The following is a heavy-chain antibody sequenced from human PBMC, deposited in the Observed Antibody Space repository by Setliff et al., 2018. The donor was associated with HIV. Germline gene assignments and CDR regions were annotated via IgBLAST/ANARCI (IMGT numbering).Heavy chain of an antibody. Sequence: PSETLSLTCAVYGGSFSDNYWSWIRQSPGKGLEWIGEINHSGRTKYSPSLRSRVSISVDTSKNHFSLKLNSVTAADTAVYYCARAPGPYGDYNRFDPWGQGALVTVSS. V-gene: IGHV4-34*01. D-gene: IGHD4-17*01. CDR2: INHSGRT. CDR3: ARAPGPYGDYNRFDP. J-gene: IGHJ5*02. CDR1: GGSFSDNY.